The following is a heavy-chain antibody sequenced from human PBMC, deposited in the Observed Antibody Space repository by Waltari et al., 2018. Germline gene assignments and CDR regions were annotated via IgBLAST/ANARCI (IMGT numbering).Heavy chain of an antibody. CDR3: ARETGAITGLRGDVDS. V-gene: IGHV3-49*03. CDR2: IRRVVRGATT. D-gene: IGHD3-10*01. J-gene: IGHJ4*02. CDR1: GFTFSDLS. Sequence: EVQLVESGGDLVQPGRSLRLSCKASGFTFSDLSMSWFRQAPGEGREWVGFIRRVVRGATTEYASSVKGRCTLSRDESKSILYLHMNSLNSDDTAVYYCARETGAITGLRGDVDSWGQGTLVTVSS.